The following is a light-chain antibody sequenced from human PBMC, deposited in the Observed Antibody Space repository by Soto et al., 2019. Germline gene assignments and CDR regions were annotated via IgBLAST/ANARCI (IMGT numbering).Light chain of an antibody. Sequence: QAVVTQPPSVSGAPGQRVTISCTGSSSNIGAGYDVHWYQHLPGTAPKLLIYLNINRPSGVPDRFSGSKSGTSASLAITGLQAEDEADYYCQSYDSSLSAWVFGGGTQLTVL. CDR1: SSNIGAGYD. V-gene: IGLV1-40*01. CDR3: QSYDSSLSAWV. J-gene: IGLJ3*02. CDR2: LNI.